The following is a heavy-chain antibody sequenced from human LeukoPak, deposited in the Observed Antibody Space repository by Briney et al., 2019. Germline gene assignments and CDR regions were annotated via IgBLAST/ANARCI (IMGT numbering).Heavy chain of an antibody. J-gene: IGHJ4*02. V-gene: IGHV3-21*05. D-gene: IGHD4-23*01. Sequence: GGSLRLSCAGSGFIFSNYNMNWVRQAPGKWLEWVSYITSTRSSIYYADSVKGRFTISRDNAKNSLYLQMNSLRAEDTAVYYCALPRDRWQTVPPDYWGQGTLVTVSS. CDR3: ALPRDRWQTVPPDY. CDR1: GFIFSNYN. CDR2: ITSTRSSI.